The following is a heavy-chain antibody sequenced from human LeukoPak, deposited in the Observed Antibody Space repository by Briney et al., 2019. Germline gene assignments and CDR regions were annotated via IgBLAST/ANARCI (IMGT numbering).Heavy chain of an antibody. Sequence: GGSLRLSCAASGFTFDDYAMHWVRQAPGKGLEWVSGISWNSGGIGYADSVKGRFTISRDNAKNSLYLQMSSLRAEDTAMYYCARDNVAWNDVHWFDPWGQGTLVTVSS. CDR2: ISWNSGGI. V-gene: IGHV3-9*01. D-gene: IGHD1-1*01. CDR1: GFTFDDYA. CDR3: ARDNVAWNDVHWFDP. J-gene: IGHJ5*02.